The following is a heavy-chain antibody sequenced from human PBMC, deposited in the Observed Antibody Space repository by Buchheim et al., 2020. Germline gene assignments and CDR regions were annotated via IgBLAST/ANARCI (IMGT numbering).Heavy chain of an antibody. V-gene: IGHV3-13*04. Sequence: EVQLVESGGGLVEPGGSLRLSCAASGFTFSNYEMHWVRQVIGKGLEWVSTIGVGGDTYYSGSVKGRFTISSENANNSMYLQMNRLRDGDTDVYYCSRGAGELELRTMDVWGQGTT. D-gene: IGHD1-7*01. CDR3: SRGAGELELRTMDV. J-gene: IGHJ6*02. CDR1: GFTFSNYE. CDR2: IGVGGDT.